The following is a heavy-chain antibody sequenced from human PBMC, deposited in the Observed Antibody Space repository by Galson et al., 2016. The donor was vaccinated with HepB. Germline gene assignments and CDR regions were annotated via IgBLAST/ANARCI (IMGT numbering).Heavy chain of an antibody. CDR1: GFTFSSYG. J-gene: IGHJ4*02. V-gene: IGHV3-33*06. Sequence: SLRLSCAASGFTFSSYGMHWVRQAPGKGLEWVAVIWYDTSNKYYADSVKGRFSISRDNPKNTLYLQMNSLRAEDTAIYYCAKDIVWRGYTRGVDFWGQGTLVTVSS. CDR2: IWYDTSNK. D-gene: IGHD3-3*01. CDR3: AKDIVWRGYTRGVDF.